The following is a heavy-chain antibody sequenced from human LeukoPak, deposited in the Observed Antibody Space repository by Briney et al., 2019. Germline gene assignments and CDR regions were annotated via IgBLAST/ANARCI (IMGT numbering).Heavy chain of an antibody. V-gene: IGHV3-23*01. Sequence: GGSLRLSCAASGFTFTNIAMTWVRQPPGERLEWVSTISGSGESTYYTDSLKSRFTISRDNSKNTVYLHMNSLRAEDTAVYYCARVNGPVLTGKLDCWGQGTLVTVSS. CDR2: ISGSGEST. CDR1: GFTFTNIA. D-gene: IGHD3-9*01. J-gene: IGHJ4*02. CDR3: ARVNGPVLTGKLDC.